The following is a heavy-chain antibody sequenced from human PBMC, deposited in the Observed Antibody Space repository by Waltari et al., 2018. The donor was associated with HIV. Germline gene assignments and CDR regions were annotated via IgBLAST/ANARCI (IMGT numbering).Heavy chain of an antibody. D-gene: IGHD5-18*01. J-gene: IGHJ2*01. Sequence: QLQLQESGPGLVKPSETLSLTCPVSGCSISSSSYYWGWIRQPPGKGLEWIGSIYYSGSTYYNPSLKSRVTISVDTSKNQFSLKLSSVTAADTAVYYCARVQTGVDTAMVNRYFDLWGRGTLVTVSS. CDR2: IYYSGST. V-gene: IGHV4-39*01. CDR3: ARVQTGVDTAMVNRYFDL. CDR1: GCSISSSSYY.